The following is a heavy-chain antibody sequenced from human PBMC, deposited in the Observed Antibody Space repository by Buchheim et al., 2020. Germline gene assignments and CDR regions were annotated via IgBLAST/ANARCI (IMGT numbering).Heavy chain of an antibody. V-gene: IGHV1-18*01. CDR3: ARNYYDTSDYFYRFFDY. D-gene: IGHD3-22*01. Sequence: QVQLVQPGNEVKRPGASVKVSCKASGYIFRSFGISWVRRAPGQGLEWMGWISPYSGTTQYARKFQGRLTMTTDNSTSTAPMELTSLTSDDTAVYYCARNYYDTSDYFYRFFDYWGQGTL. CDR2: ISPYSGTT. CDR1: GYIFRSFG. J-gene: IGHJ4*02.